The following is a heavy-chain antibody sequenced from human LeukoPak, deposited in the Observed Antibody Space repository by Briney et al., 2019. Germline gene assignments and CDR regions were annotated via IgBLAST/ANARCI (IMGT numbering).Heavy chain of an antibody. CDR3: AKGTYGTFDC. D-gene: IGHD1-1*01. V-gene: IGHV3-23*01. Sequence: GGSLRLSCAASGFTFSSYAMSWVRQAPGKGLEWVSAISNSCGSTHYADSVKGRFTISRDNSKNTLSVEMSSLRPEDTAIYYCAKGTYGTFDCWGQGTLVTPSA. CDR1: GFTFSSYA. CDR2: ISNSCGST. J-gene: IGHJ4*02.